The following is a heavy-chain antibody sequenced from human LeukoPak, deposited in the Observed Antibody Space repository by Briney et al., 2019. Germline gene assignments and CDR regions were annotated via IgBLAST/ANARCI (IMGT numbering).Heavy chain of an antibody. CDR2: INSNGGGT. CDR3: AREGPTIDAFDI. D-gene: IGHD3-3*01. CDR1: GFTFSRNA. V-gene: IGHV3-64*01. J-gene: IGHJ3*02. Sequence: GGSLRLSCAASGFTFSRNAMHWVRQAPGKGLEHVSGINSNGGGTYYANSVKGRLTISRDNSKNTLYLQMGSLRAEDMAVYYRAREGPTIDAFDIWGQGTMVTVSS.